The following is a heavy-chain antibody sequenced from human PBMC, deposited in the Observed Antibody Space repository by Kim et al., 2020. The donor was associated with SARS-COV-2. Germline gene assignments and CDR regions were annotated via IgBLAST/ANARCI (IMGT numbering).Heavy chain of an antibody. D-gene: IGHD3-22*01. CDR3: AKMVVMDGYNYYYSYGL. J-gene: IGHJ6*01. CDR1: GFTFDTYA. Sequence: GGSLSLSCVASGFTFDTYAMSWVRQAPGKGLEWVSVITGNGISKLFADSVGVRFTISRDTSKNTLFLQMNSLRDDDTALYYCAKMVVMDGYNYYYSYGL. V-gene: IGHV3-23*01. CDR2: ITGNGISK.